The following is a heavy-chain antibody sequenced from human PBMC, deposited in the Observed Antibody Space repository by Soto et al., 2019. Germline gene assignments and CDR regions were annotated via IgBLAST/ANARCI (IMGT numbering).Heavy chain of an antibody. J-gene: IGHJ4*02. Sequence: SETLSLTCTVSGGSISSSSYYWGWIRQPPGKGLEWIGSIYYSGSTYYNPSLKSRVTISVDTSKNQFSLKLSSVTAADTAVYYCARRSSGSYHQAYYYFDYWGQGTLVTVSS. CDR1: GGSISSSSYY. V-gene: IGHV4-39*01. CDR2: IYYSGST. CDR3: ARRSSGSYHQAYYYFDY. D-gene: IGHD1-26*01.